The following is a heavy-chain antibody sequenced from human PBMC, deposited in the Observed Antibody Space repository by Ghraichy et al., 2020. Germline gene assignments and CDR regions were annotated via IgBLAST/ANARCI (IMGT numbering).Heavy chain of an antibody. CDR1: GFTFRSYW. CDR3: LADGAGDGGY. J-gene: IGHJ4*02. Sequence: ASGFTFRSYWMTWVRQAPGKGLEWVANIRKDGGGQFYADSVKGRFTISRDNAKNSLSLQMNSLRAEDSAVYYCLADGAGDGGYWGQGTLVTVSS. V-gene: IGHV3-7*01. D-gene: IGHD7-27*01. CDR2: IRKDGGGQ.